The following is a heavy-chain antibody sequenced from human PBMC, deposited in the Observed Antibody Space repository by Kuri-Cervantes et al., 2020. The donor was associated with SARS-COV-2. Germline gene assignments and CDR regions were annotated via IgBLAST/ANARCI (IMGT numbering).Heavy chain of an antibody. CDR3: ARSVGTIFGVVIGESRSYYGMDV. CDR2: AYHSEPP. Sequence: ESLKISCSVSGGAISGNYWSWIRQPPGKGLEWIGSAYHSEPPHYNPSLKSRVTMSVDTSKNQFSLKLSSVTAADTAVYYCARSVGTIFGVVIGESRSYYGMDVWGQGTTVTVSS. D-gene: IGHD3-3*01. J-gene: IGHJ6*02. CDR1: GGAISGNY. V-gene: IGHV4-59*12.